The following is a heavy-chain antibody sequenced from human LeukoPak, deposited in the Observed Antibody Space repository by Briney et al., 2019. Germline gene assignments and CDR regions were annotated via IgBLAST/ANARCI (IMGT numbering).Heavy chain of an antibody. CDR2: ISYDGDNQ. CDR1: GFTFSSYA. D-gene: IGHD4-17*01. CDR3: ARGRGPTVTYYFDY. J-gene: IGHJ4*02. Sequence: PGGSLRLSCAASGFTFSSYAKHWVRQAPGKGLEWVAVISYDGDNQYYADSVKGRFTISRDNSKNTLYLQMNSLRTEDTAVYYCARGRGPTVTYYFDYWGQGTLVTVSS. V-gene: IGHV3-30-3*01.